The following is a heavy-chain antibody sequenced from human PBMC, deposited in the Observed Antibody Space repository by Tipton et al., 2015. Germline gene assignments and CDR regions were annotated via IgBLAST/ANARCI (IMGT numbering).Heavy chain of an antibody. CDR3: ARGYCTSTNCYSLYGMDV. CDR1: GGSISSYY. CDR2: IYYSGST. J-gene: IGHJ6*02. Sequence: LSLTCTVSGGSISSYYCSWIRQPPGKGLEWIGYIYYSGSTNYNPSLKSRVTISVDTSKNQFSLKLSSVTAADTAVYYCARGYCTSTNCYSLYGMDVWGQGTTVTVSS. D-gene: IGHD2-2*01. V-gene: IGHV4-59*01.